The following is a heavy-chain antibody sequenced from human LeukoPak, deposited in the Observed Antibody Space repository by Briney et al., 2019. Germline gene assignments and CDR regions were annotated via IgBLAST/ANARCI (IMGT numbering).Heavy chain of an antibody. CDR2: INPNSGGT. Sequence: ASVKVSCKASGYTFTGYYMHWVRQAPGQGLEWMGWINPNSGGTNYAQKFQGRVTTTRDTSISTAYMELSRLRSDDTAVYYCARITGDYYDSSGYDYWGQGTLVTVSS. J-gene: IGHJ4*02. CDR3: ARITGDYYDSSGYDY. D-gene: IGHD3-22*01. V-gene: IGHV1-2*02. CDR1: GYTFTGYY.